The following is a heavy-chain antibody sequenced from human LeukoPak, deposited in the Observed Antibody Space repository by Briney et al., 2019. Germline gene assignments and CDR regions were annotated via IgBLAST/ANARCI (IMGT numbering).Heavy chain of an antibody. J-gene: IGHJ4*02. CDR3: ARDGEGKGFDY. Sequence: GRSLRLSCASSGFTFSSYVMHWVRQAPGKGLEWVAVIWYDGSNKYYADSVKGRFTISRDNSKNTLYLQMNSLRAEDTAVYYCARDGEGKGFDYWGQGTLVTVSS. V-gene: IGHV3-33*01. D-gene: IGHD3-10*01. CDR2: IWYDGSNK. CDR1: GFTFSSYV.